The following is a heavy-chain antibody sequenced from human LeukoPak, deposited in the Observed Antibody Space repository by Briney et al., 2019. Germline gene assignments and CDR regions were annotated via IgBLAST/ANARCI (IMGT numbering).Heavy chain of an antibody. CDR2: IYHSGST. Sequence: PSETLSPTCTVSGYSISSGYYWGWIRQPPGKGLEWIGSIYHSGSTYYNPSLKSRVTMSVDTSKNQFSLKLSSVTAADTAVYYCARDPEGHGNYFDYWGQGALVTVSS. CDR1: GYSISSGYY. CDR3: ARDPEGHGNYFDY. V-gene: IGHV4-38-2*02. D-gene: IGHD1-14*01. J-gene: IGHJ4*02.